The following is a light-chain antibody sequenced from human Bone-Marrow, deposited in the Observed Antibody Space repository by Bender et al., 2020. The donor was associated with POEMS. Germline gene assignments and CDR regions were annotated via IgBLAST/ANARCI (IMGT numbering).Light chain of an antibody. CDR1: SSDVDGYKY. V-gene: IGLV2-23*02. CDR3: CSYAGSNTYV. J-gene: IGLJ1*01. Sequence: QSVLTQPPSVSGSPGQSLTISCTGTSSDVDGYKYVSWYQQHPGKAPKVMIYDVSYRPSGVSNRFSGSKSGNTASLTISGLQAEDEADYYCCSYAGSNTYVFGTGTKVTVV. CDR2: DVS.